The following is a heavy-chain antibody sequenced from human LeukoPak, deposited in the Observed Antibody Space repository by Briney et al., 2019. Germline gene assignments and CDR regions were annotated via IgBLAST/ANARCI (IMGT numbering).Heavy chain of an antibody. CDR1: GGSISSGNW. CDR3: ARDWGSSFSGAGLYAFDI. D-gene: IGHD6-13*01. J-gene: IGHJ3*02. Sequence: PSETLSLTCAVSGGSISSGNWWSWVRQPPGKGLEWIGYIYYSGSTNYNPSLKSRVTISVDTSKNQFSLKLSSVTAADTAVYYCARDWGSSFSGAGLYAFDIWGQGTMVTVSS. V-gene: IGHV4-61*01. CDR2: IYYSGST.